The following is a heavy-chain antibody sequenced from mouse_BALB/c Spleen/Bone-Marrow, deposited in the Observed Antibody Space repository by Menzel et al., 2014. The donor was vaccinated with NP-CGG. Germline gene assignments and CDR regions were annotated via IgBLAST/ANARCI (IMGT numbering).Heavy chain of an antibody. CDR1: GYTFTSYY. D-gene: IGHD2-4*01. CDR3: ARKSQGAYDSMNY. V-gene: IGHV1S56*01. J-gene: IGHJ4*01. Sequence: QVQLQQSGPELVKPGASVRISCKASGYTFTSYYVHWVRQRPGQGLEWIGWIYPGDFNTKYNEKFKGKATLTADKSSSTASMQVSSLTSEDSAVYFCARKSQGAYDSMNYWGQGTSVTVSS. CDR2: IYPGDFNT.